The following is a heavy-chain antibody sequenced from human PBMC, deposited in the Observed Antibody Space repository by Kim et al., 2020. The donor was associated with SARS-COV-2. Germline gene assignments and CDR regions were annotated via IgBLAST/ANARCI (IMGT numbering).Heavy chain of an antibody. J-gene: IGHJ3*02. CDR1: GGSFSGYY. Sequence: SETLSLTCAVYGGSFSGYYWSWIRKPPGKGLEWIGEINHSGSTNYNPSLKSRVTISVDTSKNKFSLKLSSVTAADTAAYYCARDRTKVAVDAFDIWGQGTMVTVSS. CDR2: INHSGST. CDR3: ARDRTKVAVDAFDI. V-gene: IGHV4-34*01. D-gene: IGHD6-19*01.